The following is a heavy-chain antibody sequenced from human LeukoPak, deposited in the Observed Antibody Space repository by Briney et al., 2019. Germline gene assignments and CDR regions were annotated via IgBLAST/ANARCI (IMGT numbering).Heavy chain of an antibody. Sequence: SETLSLTCTVSGYSISSGYYWGWIRQPPGKGLEWIGSIYHSGSTYYNPSLKSRVTISVDTSKNQFSLKLSSVTAADTAVYYCARGNTVTTVYYYYYMDVWGKGTTVTISS. V-gene: IGHV4-38-2*02. CDR2: IYHSGST. CDR1: GYSISSGYY. D-gene: IGHD4-17*01. CDR3: ARGNTVTTVYYYYYMDV. J-gene: IGHJ6*03.